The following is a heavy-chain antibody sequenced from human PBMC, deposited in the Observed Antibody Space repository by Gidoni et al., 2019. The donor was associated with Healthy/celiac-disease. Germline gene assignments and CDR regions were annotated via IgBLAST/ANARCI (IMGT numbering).Heavy chain of an antibody. D-gene: IGHD1-26*01. J-gene: IGHJ1*01. CDR2: IYTSGST. V-gene: IGHV4-61*02. CDR1: GGSISSGSYY. CDR3: ARGGSYQRDAEYFQH. Sequence: QVQLQESGPGLVKPSQTLSLPCTVSGGSISSGSYYWSWLRQPAGKGLGWIGGIYTSGSTNDNPSLKSRGTISVDTSKNQFSLKLSSVTAADTAVYYCARGGSYQRDAEYFQHWGQGTLVTVSS.